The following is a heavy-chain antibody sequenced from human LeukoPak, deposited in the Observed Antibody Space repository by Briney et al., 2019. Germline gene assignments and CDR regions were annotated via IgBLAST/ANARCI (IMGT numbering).Heavy chain of an antibody. D-gene: IGHD6-13*01. CDR2: IYSGGRT. CDR3: NGGIAAAGYYYYYMDV. Sequence: HAGGSLRLSCAASGFTVSSNYMSWVRQAPGKGQEWVSVIYSGGRTYYADSVKGRFTISRDNSKNTLYLQMNSLRAEDTAVYYCNGGIAAAGYYYYYMDVWGKGTTVTVSS. CDR1: GFTVSSNY. J-gene: IGHJ6*03. V-gene: IGHV3-66*01.